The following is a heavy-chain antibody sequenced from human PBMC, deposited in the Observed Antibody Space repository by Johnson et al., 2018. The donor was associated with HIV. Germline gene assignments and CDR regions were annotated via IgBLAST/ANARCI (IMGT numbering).Heavy chain of an antibody. CDR3: TTFWITSFGVVVGAFDI. Sequence: VQLVESGGGVVQPGRSLRLSCAASGITFSNAWMSWVRQAPGKGLEWVGRIKSKTDGGTTDYAAPVKGRFTISRDDSKNTLYLQMNSLKTEDTAVYYCTTFWITSFGVVVGAFDIWGQGTLVTVSS. J-gene: IGHJ3*02. D-gene: IGHD3-3*01. V-gene: IGHV3-15*01. CDR2: IKSKTDGGTT. CDR1: GITFSNAW.